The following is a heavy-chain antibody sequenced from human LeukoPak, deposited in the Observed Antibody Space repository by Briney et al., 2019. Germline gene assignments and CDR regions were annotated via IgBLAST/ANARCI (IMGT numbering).Heavy chain of an antibody. V-gene: IGHV3-23*01. CDR3: AKGTCSGGSCYRFDY. J-gene: IGHJ4*02. CDR1: GFTFSSNA. CDR2: ISGSGGST. Sequence: GGSLRLSCAASGFTFSSNAMSWVRQAPGKGLEWVSAISGSGGSTYYADSVKGRFTISRDNSKNTLYLQMNSLRAEDTAVYYCAKGTCSGGSCYRFDYWGQGTLVTVSS. D-gene: IGHD2-15*01.